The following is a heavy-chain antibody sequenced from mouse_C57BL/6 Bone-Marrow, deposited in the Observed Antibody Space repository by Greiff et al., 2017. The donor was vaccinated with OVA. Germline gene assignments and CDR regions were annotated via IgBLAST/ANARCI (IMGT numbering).Heavy chain of an antibody. D-gene: IGHD2-3*01. V-gene: IGHV5-15*04. Sequence: EVKLVESGGGLVQPGGSLKLSCAASGFTFSDYGMAWVRQAPRKGPEWVAFISNLAYSIYYADTVTGRFTISRENAKNTLYLEMSSLRSEDTAMYYCARVDGYFYAMDYWGQGTSVTVSS. CDR1: GFTFSDYG. CDR2: ISNLAYSI. CDR3: ARVDGYFYAMDY. J-gene: IGHJ4*01.